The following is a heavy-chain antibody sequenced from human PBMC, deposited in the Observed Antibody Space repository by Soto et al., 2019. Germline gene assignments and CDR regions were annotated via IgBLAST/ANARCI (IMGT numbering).Heavy chain of an antibody. V-gene: IGHV4-61*08. D-gene: IGHD5-18*01. J-gene: IGHJ5*02. CDR1: GGSVSSGDYY. CDR3: ARIPVDTSMIYWLDP. CDR2: IYYSGNT. Sequence: PSETLSLTCTVSGGSVSSGDYYWSWIRQPPGKGLEWIGYIYYSGNTNYNPALKSRVIISVETSKNLFSLKLTSVAAPDTAVYYCARIPVDTSMIYWLDPWGQGALVTVSS.